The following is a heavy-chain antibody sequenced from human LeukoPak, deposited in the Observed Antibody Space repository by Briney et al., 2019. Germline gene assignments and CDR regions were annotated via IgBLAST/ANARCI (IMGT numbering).Heavy chain of an antibody. CDR1: GFTFSNYG. J-gene: IGHJ4*02. CDR2: ISYDGSNK. Sequence: GRSLRLSCAASGFTFSNYGMHWVRQAPGKGLEWVAVISYDGSNKYYADSVKGRFAISRDNSKNTLYLQMNSLRAEDTAVYYCAKAYGYCTTTSCSHEEFDYWGQGTLVTVSS. D-gene: IGHD2-2*01. CDR3: AKAYGYCTTTSCSHEEFDY. V-gene: IGHV3-30*18.